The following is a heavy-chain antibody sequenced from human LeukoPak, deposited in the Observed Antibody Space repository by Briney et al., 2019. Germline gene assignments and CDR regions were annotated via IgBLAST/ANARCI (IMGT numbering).Heavy chain of an antibody. V-gene: IGHV3-20*04. D-gene: IGHD3-9*01. Sequence: GGSLRLSCAASGFTFDDYGMSWVRQAPGKGLEWVSGINWNGGSTGYADSVKGRFTISRDNAKNSLYLQMNSLRAEDTAVYYCARSRIKTGSYAFDIWGQGTMVTVSS. CDR3: ARSRIKTGSYAFDI. CDR2: INWNGGST. CDR1: GFTFDDYG. J-gene: IGHJ3*02.